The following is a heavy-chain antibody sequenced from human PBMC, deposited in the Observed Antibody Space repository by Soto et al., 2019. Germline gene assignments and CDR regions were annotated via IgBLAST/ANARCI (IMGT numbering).Heavy chain of an antibody. D-gene: IGHD3-10*01. CDR1: GYTFTGYY. Sequence: GASVKVSCKASGYTFTGYYMHWVRQAPGQGLEWMGWINPNSGGTNYAQKFQGWVTMTRDTSISTAYMELSRLRSDDTAVYYCAREKYYYGSGNWFDPWGQGTLVTVSS. V-gene: IGHV1-2*04. CDR2: INPNSGGT. J-gene: IGHJ5*02. CDR3: AREKYYYGSGNWFDP.